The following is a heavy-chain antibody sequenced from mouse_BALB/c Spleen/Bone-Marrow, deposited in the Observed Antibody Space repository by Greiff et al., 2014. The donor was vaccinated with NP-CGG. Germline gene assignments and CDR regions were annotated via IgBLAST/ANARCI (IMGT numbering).Heavy chain of an antibody. CDR3: ARGPHDDDMDY. J-gene: IGHJ4*01. D-gene: IGHD2-3*01. V-gene: IGHV5-4*02. CDR2: ISDGGSYT. CDR1: GFTFSDYY. Sequence: VQLKDSGGGLVKPGGSLKLSCAASGFTFSDYYMYWVRQTPEKRLGWVATISDGGSYTYYPDSVKGRFTISRDNAKNNLYLQLSSLKSEDTAMYYCARGPHDDDMDYWGQGTSVTVSS.